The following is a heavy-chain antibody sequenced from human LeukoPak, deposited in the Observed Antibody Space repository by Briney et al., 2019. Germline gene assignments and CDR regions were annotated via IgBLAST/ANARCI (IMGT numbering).Heavy chain of an antibody. V-gene: IGHV1-18*01. CDR3: ARERPVFRDGYKGPFDY. CDR2: ISAYNGNT. D-gene: IGHD5-12*01. J-gene: IGHJ4*02. Sequence: EASVKVSCKASGYTFTSYGISWVRQAPGQGLEWMGWISAYNGNTNYAQKLQGRVTMTTDTSTSTAYMELRSLRSDDTAVYYCARERPVFRDGYKGPFDYWGQGTLVTVSS. CDR1: GYTFTSYG.